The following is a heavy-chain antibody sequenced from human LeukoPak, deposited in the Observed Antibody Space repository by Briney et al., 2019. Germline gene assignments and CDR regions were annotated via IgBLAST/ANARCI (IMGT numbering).Heavy chain of an antibody. J-gene: IGHJ6*02. Sequence: SETLSLTCAVYGGSFSDYYWSWIRQPLGKGLEWIGEINHSGSTNYNPSLESRVTISIDTSENQFSLRLSSVTAADTAVYYCARVGHNVGHYYGMDVWGQGTTVTVSS. CDR3: ARVGHNVGHYYGMDV. V-gene: IGHV4-34*01. CDR1: GGSFSDYY. D-gene: IGHD1-14*01. CDR2: INHSGST.